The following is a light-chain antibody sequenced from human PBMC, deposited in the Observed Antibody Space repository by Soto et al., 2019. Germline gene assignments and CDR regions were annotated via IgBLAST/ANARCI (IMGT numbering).Light chain of an antibody. CDR3: QQYGNATFT. CDR1: QSVSSSY. V-gene: IGKV3-20*01. CDR2: WAS. J-gene: IGKJ4*01. Sequence: EIVLTQLPDTLSLSPGERATLSCRASQSVSSSYVAGYQQKPGQAPRLLIYWASSRATGIPDRFSGSGSGTYFTLTSSRLEPEDFEVYYCQQYGNATFTCGGGTNVEIK.